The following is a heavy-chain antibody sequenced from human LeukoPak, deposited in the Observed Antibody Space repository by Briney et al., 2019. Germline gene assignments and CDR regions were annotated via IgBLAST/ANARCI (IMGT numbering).Heavy chain of an antibody. Sequence: GSLRLSCAASGFTFSSYSMSWVRQPPGKGLEWIGYIYYSGSTNYSPSLKSRVTISLDTSKNQFSLKVSSVTAADTAVYYCASGVVVPAAFMDVWGKGTTVTVSS. CDR1: GFTFSSYS. D-gene: IGHD2-2*01. V-gene: IGHV4-59*01. J-gene: IGHJ6*03. CDR2: IYYSGST. CDR3: ASGVVVPAAFMDV.